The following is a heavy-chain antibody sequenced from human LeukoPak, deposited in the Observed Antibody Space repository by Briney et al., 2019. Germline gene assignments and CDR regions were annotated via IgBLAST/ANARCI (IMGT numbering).Heavy chain of an antibody. D-gene: IGHD3-10*01. V-gene: IGHV4-59*08. CDR3: AGSGSYFRY. CDR2: IYYSGST. CDR1: GGSISSYY. J-gene: IGHJ4*02. Sequence: SETLSLTCTVSGGSISSYYWSWIRQPPGKGLEWIGYIYYSGSTNYNPSLKSRVTISVDTSKNQFSLKLSSVTAADTAVYYCAGSGSYFRYWSQGTLVTVSS.